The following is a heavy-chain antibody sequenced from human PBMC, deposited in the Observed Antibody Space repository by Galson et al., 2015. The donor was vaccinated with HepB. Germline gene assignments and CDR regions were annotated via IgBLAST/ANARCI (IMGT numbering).Heavy chain of an antibody. D-gene: IGHD6-6*01. V-gene: IGHV5-51*01. Sequence: QSGAEVKEPGESLKISCKGSGYTFTSYWIGWVRQMPGKGLECMGIIYPGDSDTRYSPSFQGQITISADKSISTAYLQWSSLKASDTAMYYCARRGLYSSSSQYYFDYWGQGTLVTVSS. CDR1: GYTFTSYW. CDR3: ARRGLYSSSSQYYFDY. J-gene: IGHJ4*02. CDR2: IYPGDSDT.